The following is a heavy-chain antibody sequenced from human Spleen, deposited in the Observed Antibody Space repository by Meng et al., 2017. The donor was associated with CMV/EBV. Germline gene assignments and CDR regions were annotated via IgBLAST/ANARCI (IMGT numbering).Heavy chain of an antibody. D-gene: IGHD5-18*01. CDR1: GFTFSSYW. V-gene: IGHV3-66*02. CDR2: IYSGGST. CDR3: ARALSGYSYGFYYYYGMDV. Sequence: GESLKISCAASGFTFSSYWMSLVRQAPGKGLELVSVIYSGGSTYYADSVKGRFTISRDNSKNTLYLQLNSLRAEDTAVYYCARALSGYSYGFYYYYGMDVWGQGTTVTVSS. J-gene: IGHJ6*02.